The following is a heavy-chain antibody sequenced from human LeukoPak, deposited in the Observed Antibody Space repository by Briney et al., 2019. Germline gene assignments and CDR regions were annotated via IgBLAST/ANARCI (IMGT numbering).Heavy chain of an antibody. D-gene: IGHD1-1*01. CDR2: IKPDGSEK. CDR1: GFSFSIYW. Sequence: PGGSLRLSCPASGFSFSIYWMSWVRQAPGRGLEWVANIKPDGSEKNYVDSVKGRFTISRDNAKNSLFLQMNSLTAEDTAVYYCVRNWNLDSWGQGTLVTVSS. J-gene: IGHJ4*02. V-gene: IGHV3-7*01. CDR3: VRNWNLDS.